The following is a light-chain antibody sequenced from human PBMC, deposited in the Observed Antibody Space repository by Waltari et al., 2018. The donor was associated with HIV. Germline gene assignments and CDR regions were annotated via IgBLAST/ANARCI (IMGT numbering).Light chain of an antibody. Sequence: VVTQEPSLTVSPGGTVSLSCASFSGSVASSHFPYWFQLKPGQAPRPLLYGSEKIHPLTPGRFSGSLDGGRAILTLSGALEEDEAEYFCLLSYHGVRFFGGGTRLTV. CDR1: SGSVASSHF. CDR3: LLSYHGVRF. J-gene: IGLJ2*01. CDR2: GSE. V-gene: IGLV7-46*01.